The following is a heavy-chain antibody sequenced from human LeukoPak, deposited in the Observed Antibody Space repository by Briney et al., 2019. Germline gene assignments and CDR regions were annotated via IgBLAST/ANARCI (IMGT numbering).Heavy chain of an antibody. V-gene: IGHV3-74*01. Sequence: GGSLRLSCAASGFTFSSYWMHWVRQAPGKGLVWVSRIKSDGSSTNYADSVKGRFTISRDNAKNTLYLQMNSLRAEDTAVYYCASTMVRGVPWGQGTLVTVSS. CDR3: ASTMVRGVP. CDR2: IKSDGSST. D-gene: IGHD3-10*01. J-gene: IGHJ5*02. CDR1: GFTFSSYW.